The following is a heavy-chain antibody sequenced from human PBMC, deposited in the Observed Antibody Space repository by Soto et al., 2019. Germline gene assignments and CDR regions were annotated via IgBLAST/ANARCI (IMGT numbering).Heavy chain of an antibody. Sequence: SETLSLTCAVYGGSFSGYYWRWIRQPPGKGLEWIGEINHSGSTNYNPSLKSRVTISVDTSKNQFSLKLSSVTAADTAVYYCARGLAVSYGSFDYWGQGTLVTVSS. CDR1: GGSFSGYY. CDR3: ARGLAVSYGSFDY. V-gene: IGHV4-34*01. CDR2: INHSGST. J-gene: IGHJ4*02. D-gene: IGHD5-18*01.